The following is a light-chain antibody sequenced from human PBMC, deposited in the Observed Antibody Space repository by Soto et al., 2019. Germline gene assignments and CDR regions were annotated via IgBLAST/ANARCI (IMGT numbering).Light chain of an antibody. CDR1: QTISSW. CDR2: KAS. CDR3: QHYNSYSEA. J-gene: IGKJ1*01. V-gene: IGKV1-5*03. Sequence: DIQMTQSPSTLSGSVGDRFTITCRASQTISSWLAWYQQKPGKAPKLLIYKASTLKSEVPSRFSGSGSGTEFTLTISSLQPDDFATYYCQHYNSYSEAFGQGTKVDIK.